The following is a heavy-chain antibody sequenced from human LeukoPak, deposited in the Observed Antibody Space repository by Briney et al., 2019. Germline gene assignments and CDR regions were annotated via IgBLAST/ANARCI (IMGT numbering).Heavy chain of an antibody. CDR1: AYTFSGYY. Sequence: ASVKVSCKASAYTFSGYYMHWVRQAPGQGLEWMGWINANSGGTNYAQKFQGRVTMTRDTSISTAYMELSSLRSEDTAVYYCARGQAIYCSGGSCYSEVWWFDPWGQEPWSPSPQ. CDR2: INANSGGT. V-gene: IGHV1-2*02. CDR3: ARGQAIYCSGGSCYSEVWWFDP. J-gene: IGHJ5*02. D-gene: IGHD2-15*01.